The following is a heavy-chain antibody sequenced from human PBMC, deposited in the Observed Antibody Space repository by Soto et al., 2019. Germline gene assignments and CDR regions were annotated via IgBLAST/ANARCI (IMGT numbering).Heavy chain of an antibody. J-gene: IGHJ5*02. D-gene: IGHD1-1*01. CDR1: GVTFSSYA. CDR2: ISGSGGST. CDR3: AKERRNLEPRADNWFDP. V-gene: IGHV3-23*01. Sequence: QPGGSLRLSCAASGVTFSSYAMSWVRQAPGKGLKWVSAISGSGGSTYYADSVKGRFTISRDNSNNTLYLQMNSLRAEDTAVYYCAKERRNLEPRADNWFDPWGQGXLVTVYS.